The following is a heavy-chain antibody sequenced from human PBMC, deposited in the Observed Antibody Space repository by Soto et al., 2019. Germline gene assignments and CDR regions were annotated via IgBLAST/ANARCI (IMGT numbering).Heavy chain of an antibody. J-gene: IGHJ4*02. CDR2: TNTAGGGT. CDR3: ARRDSNSWSFDY. CDR1: GYTFSRYL. Sequence: QVQLLQSGAEVTKPGASVKVSCEAHGYTFSRYLIHWVRQAPGQSLEWVGATNTAGGGTTSAQKFQGRVTMTRDRSTNTAYMELSSLTSEDTAVYFCARRDSNSWSFDYWGQGTLVTVSS. D-gene: IGHD4-4*01. V-gene: IGHV1-46*01.